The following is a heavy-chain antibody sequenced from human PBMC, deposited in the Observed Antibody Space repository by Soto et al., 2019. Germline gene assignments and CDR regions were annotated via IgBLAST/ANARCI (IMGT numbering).Heavy chain of an antibody. D-gene: IGHD3-16*01. V-gene: IGHV4-39*01. J-gene: IGHJ5*02. CDR1: GGSISSTFYY. CDR2: IYYSGTT. CDR3: ARQKGEQPKWFAP. Sequence: LYLTCSLSGGSISSTFYYWGWIRQPPGKGLEWIGSIYYSGTTFYNASLKGRVTISVDTSKNQFSLRLTSVTATDTAVYFCARQKGEQPKWFAPGGQGTLVTV.